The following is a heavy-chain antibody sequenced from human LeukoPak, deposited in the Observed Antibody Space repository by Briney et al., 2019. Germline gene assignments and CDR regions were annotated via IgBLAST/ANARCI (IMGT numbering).Heavy chain of an antibody. D-gene: IGHD3-10*01. Sequence: PSETLSLTCTVSGGSISGYYWSWIRQPPGKGLEWIGYVYYSGKTNYNPSLKSRVTISVDTSKNQFSLKVSSVTAADTAVYYCARDRSSGSSIYYYYGMDVWGQGTTVTVSS. CDR2: VYYSGKT. J-gene: IGHJ6*02. CDR3: ARDRSSGSSIYYYYGMDV. V-gene: IGHV4-59*01. CDR1: GGSISGYY.